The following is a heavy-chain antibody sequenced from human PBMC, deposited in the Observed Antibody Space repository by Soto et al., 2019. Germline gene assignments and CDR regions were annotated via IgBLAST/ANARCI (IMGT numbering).Heavy chain of an antibody. D-gene: IGHD4-17*01. Sequence: LRLSCAASGFTFSGYWMHWVRQTPGKGLVWVSRINTDGTSTTYADSVKGRFTISRDNAKNTLFLHMNSLRAEDTAVYYCTRDPAYGAFPPDHWGQGTLVTVS. CDR1: GFTFSGYW. CDR2: INTDGTST. CDR3: TRDPAYGAFPPDH. J-gene: IGHJ4*02. V-gene: IGHV3-74*01.